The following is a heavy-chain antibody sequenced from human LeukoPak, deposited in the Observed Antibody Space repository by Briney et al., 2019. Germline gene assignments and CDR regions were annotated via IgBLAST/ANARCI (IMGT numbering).Heavy chain of an antibody. D-gene: IGHD2-15*01. Sequence: SETLSLTCTVSGGSISNSGGFYWSWIRQHSGDGLEWIGFISYRWSTYYNPSLKRRVSMSVDTSRSQFSLRLTSVTDEDTAVYYCARISQSSGGFYYWGQGTLVTVSS. V-gene: IGHV4-31*02. J-gene: IGHJ4*02. CDR3: ARISQSSGGFYY. CDR2: ISYRWST. CDR1: GGSISNSGGFY.